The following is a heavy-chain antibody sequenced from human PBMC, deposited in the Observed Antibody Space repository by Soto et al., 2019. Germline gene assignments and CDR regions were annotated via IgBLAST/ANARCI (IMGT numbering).Heavy chain of an antibody. D-gene: IGHD2-21*02. V-gene: IGHV1-46*01. CDR1: GFTFTSNY. CDR3: ARVSTSYCGGDCEPYYFDY. J-gene: IGHJ4*02. Sequence: TSVKVSCKASGFTFTSNYMHWVRQAPGQGLEWMGIINPSGGSTSYAQKFQGRVTMTRDTSTSTVYMELSSLRSEDTAVYYCARVSTSYCGGDCEPYYFDYWGQGTLVTVSS. CDR2: INPSGGST.